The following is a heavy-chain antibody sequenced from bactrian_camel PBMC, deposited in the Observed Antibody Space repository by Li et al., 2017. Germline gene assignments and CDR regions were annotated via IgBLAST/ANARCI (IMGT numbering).Heavy chain of an antibody. CDR1: GNIASSYC. CDR2: IDSDGSA. CDR3: AAFPAARTYGGPQRCADFGY. J-gene: IGHJ6*01. V-gene: IGHV3S57*01. Sequence: HVQLVESGGDSVQAGGTLRLSCAASGNIASSYCMGWFRQAPGKEREGVAAIDSDGSASYAVSVKGRFTISQDNAKNTLYPQMNSLKPEDTAMYYCAAFPAARTYGGPQRCADFGYWGQGTQVTVS. D-gene: IGHD6*01.